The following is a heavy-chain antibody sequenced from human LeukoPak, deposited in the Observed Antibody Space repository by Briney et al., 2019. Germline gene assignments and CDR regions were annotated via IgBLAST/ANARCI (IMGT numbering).Heavy chain of an antibody. CDR3: ATSIAARPTPHY. J-gene: IGHJ4*02. D-gene: IGHD6-6*01. V-gene: IGHV4-39*07. CDR1: GGSISSSSYY. Sequence: SETLSLTCTVSGGSISSSSYYWGWIRQPPGKGLEWIGSIYYSGSTYYNPSLKSRVTISVDTSKNQFSLKLSSVTAADTAVYYCATSIAARPTPHYWGQGTLVTVSS. CDR2: IYYSGST.